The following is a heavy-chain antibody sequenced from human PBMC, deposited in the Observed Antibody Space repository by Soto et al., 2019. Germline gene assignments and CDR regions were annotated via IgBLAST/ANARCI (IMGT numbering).Heavy chain of an antibody. V-gene: IGHV1-8*01. CDR1: GYTFTSYD. Sequence: GASVKVSCKASGYTFTSYDINWVRQATGQGLEWMGWMNPNSFNTGYAQKFQGRVTMTRDTSKSTAYMELSSLRSDDTAVYYCARDGYCSSTSCYTRAAAGLWYYYYGMDVWGQGTTVTVSS. D-gene: IGHD2-2*02. J-gene: IGHJ6*02. CDR2: MNPNSFNT. CDR3: ARDGYCSSTSCYTRAAAGLWYYYYGMDV.